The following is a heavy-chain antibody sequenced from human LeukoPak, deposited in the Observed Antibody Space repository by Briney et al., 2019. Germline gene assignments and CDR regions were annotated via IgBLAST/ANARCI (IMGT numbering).Heavy chain of an antibody. D-gene: IGHD3-22*01. CDR1: GGSISSSSYY. J-gene: IGHJ3*02. Sequence: PSETLSLTCTVSGGSISSSSYYWGWIRQPPGKGLEWIGSIYYSGSTYYNPSLKSRVTISVDTSKNQFSLRLSSVTAADTAVYYCARRDAYDSSGYYYGDDAFDIWGQGTTVTVSS. V-gene: IGHV4-39*01. CDR3: ARRDAYDSSGYYYGDDAFDI. CDR2: IYYSGST.